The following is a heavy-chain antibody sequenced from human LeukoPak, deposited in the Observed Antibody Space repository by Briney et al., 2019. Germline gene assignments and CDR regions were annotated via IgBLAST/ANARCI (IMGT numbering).Heavy chain of an antibody. V-gene: IGHV4-59*08. CDR3: ARERSDYYDSSDAFDI. J-gene: IGHJ3*02. CDR1: GGSISSYY. Sequence: SETLSLTCTVSGGSISSYYWSWIRQPPGEGLEWIGYIYYSGSTNYNPSLKSRVTISVDTSKNQFSLKLSSVTAADTAVYYCARERSDYYDSSDAFDIWGQGTMVTVSS. D-gene: IGHD3-22*01. CDR2: IYYSGST.